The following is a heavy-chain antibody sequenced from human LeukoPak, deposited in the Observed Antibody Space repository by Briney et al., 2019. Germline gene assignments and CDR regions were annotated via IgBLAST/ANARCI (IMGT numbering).Heavy chain of an antibody. J-gene: IGHJ4*02. CDR2: ISSSSSTI. CDR3: ARGTGY. D-gene: IGHD4-17*01. CDR1: GFTFSSYS. V-gene: IGHV3-48*01. Sequence: GGSLRLSCAASGFTFSSYSMNWVRRAPGKGLEWVSYISSSSSTIYYADSVKGRFTISRDNDKNSLYLQMNSLRAEDTAVYYCARGTGYWGQGTLVTVSS.